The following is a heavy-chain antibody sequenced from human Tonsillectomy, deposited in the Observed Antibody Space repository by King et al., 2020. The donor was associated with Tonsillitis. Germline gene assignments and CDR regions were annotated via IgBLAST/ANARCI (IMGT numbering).Heavy chain of an antibody. D-gene: IGHD2-21*02. Sequence: QLVQSGAEVKKPGSSVKVSCKASGVTFSSYAISWVRQAPGQGLEWMGGIIPIFGTANYSQKCQGRGTITADESTSTAYMELCSLRSEDTAVYYCASGAYCGGDCYFAQHWGQGTLVTVSS. V-gene: IGHV1-69*12. J-gene: IGHJ1*01. CDR2: IIPIFGTA. CDR1: GVTFSSYA. CDR3: ASGAYCGGDCYFAQH.